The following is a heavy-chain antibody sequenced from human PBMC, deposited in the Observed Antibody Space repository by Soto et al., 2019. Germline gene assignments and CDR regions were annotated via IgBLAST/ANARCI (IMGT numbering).Heavy chain of an antibody. CDR3: ARDEGVYQRNGYYSYH. J-gene: IGHJ5*02. CDR2: ISSRSITI. CDR1: GFSFSSYS. Sequence: EVQLVESGGGLVQPGGSLRLSCAASGFSFSSYSMTWVRQAPGKGLEWVSYISSRSITIYYADSVRGRFTISRDDAKNSLYLQMNSLSDEDTAVYYCARDEGVYQRNGYYSYHWGQGTLVTVS. D-gene: IGHD3-22*01. V-gene: IGHV3-48*02.